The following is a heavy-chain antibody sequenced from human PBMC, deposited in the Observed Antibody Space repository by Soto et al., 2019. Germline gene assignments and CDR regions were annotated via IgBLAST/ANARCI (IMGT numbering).Heavy chain of an antibody. CDR3: ARTDCGGDCPTHDAFDI. Sequence: QVQLVESGGGVVQPGSSLRLSCAASGFTFSSYAMHWVRQAPGKGLEWVAVISYDGSNKYYADSVKARFTISRDNSKNTLYLQMDSLRAEDTAVYYCARTDCGGDCPTHDAFDIWGQGTMVTVSS. V-gene: IGHV3-30-3*01. J-gene: IGHJ3*02. D-gene: IGHD2-21*02. CDR2: ISYDGSNK. CDR1: GFTFSSYA.